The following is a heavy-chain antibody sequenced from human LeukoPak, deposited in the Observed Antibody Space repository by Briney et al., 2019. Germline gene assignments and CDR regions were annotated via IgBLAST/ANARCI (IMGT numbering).Heavy chain of an antibody. CDR3: ARGEGVAANYFDY. CDR2: INPNSGGT. D-gene: IGHD1-26*01. J-gene: IGHJ4*02. Sequence: ASVKVSCKASGYTFTGYYMHWVRQAPGQGLEWMGWINPNSGGTNYAQKFQGRFTMTRDTSISRSYMELSRLRSDDPAVYYCARGEGVAANYFDYWGQGPLVTVSS. V-gene: IGHV1-2*02. CDR1: GYTFTGYY.